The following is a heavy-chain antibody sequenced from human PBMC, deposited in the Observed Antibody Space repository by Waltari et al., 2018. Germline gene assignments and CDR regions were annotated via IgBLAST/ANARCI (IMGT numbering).Heavy chain of an antibody. CDR1: GGFIATPTPS. V-gene: IGHV4-39*01. J-gene: IGHJ3*01. CDR3: ATYIGASVGTAAFDV. D-gene: IGHD5-12*01. CDR2: ISYAGTT. Sequence: QLQLQESGPGPVKPSETLSLTCTVPGGFIATPTPSWCWIRQPPGQGLEGIGTISYAGTTYPNPSLRSRLTMSRDTSKNQLSLTLGSTTAADTAVYYCATYIGASVGTAAFDVWGQGTMVTVSS.